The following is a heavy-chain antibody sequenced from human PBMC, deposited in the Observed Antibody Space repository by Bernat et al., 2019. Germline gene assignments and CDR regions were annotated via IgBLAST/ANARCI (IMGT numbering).Heavy chain of an antibody. D-gene: IGHD2-21*02. CDR1: GFTFVSHW. J-gene: IGHJ3*02. CDR3: ARGVHCGGGCYSWGSFDM. Sequence: EVQLVESGGGLVQPGGSLRLSCAASGFTFVSHWMTWVRQAPGKGLEWVANIKQDGNEKYYVDSVKGRFTISRDNARNSVYLQMNSLRAEDTGVYYCARGVHCGGGCYSWGSFDMWGRGTMVTVSS. CDR2: IKQDGNEK. V-gene: IGHV3-7*03.